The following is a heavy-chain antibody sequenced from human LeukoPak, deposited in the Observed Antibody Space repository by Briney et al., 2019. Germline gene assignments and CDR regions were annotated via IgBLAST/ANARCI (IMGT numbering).Heavy chain of an antibody. V-gene: IGHV3-64*03. Sequence: PGQSLRLSCSASGFTFSSYAMHWVRQAPGKGLEYVSAISSNGGSTYYADSVKGRFTISRDNSKNTLYLQMSSLRAQDTAVYYCVKDRGSSGWFGPFDYWGQGTLVTVSS. J-gene: IGHJ4*02. D-gene: IGHD6-19*01. CDR3: VKDRGSSGWFGPFDY. CDR1: GFTFSSYA. CDR2: ISSNGGST.